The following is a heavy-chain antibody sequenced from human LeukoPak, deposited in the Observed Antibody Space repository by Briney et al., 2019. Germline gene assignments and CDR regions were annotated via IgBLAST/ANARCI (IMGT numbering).Heavy chain of an antibody. Sequence: SDTLSLTCTASGGSISSYYWSWIRQPPGKGLEWIGYIYYSGSTNYNPSLKSRVSISVDTSKNHFSLKLSSVTAADTAVYYCARHTGSYSFDYWGQGTLVTASS. CDR2: IYYSGST. CDR1: GGSISSYY. CDR3: ARHTGSYSFDY. D-gene: IGHD5-18*01. V-gene: IGHV4-59*01. J-gene: IGHJ4*02.